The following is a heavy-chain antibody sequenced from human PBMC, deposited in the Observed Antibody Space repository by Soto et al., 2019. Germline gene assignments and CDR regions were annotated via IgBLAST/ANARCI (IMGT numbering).Heavy chain of an antibody. CDR3: AREDSYYDSSGYYHNWFDP. CDR2: IYHSGST. D-gene: IGHD3-22*01. Sequence: PSETLSLTCTVSGGSISSGGYSWSWIRQPPGKGLEWIGYIYHSGSTYYNPSLKSRVTISVDRSKNQFSLKLSSVTAADTAVYYCAREDSYYDSSGYYHNWFDPSGQGTLVTVSS. J-gene: IGHJ5*02. CDR1: GGSISSGGYS. V-gene: IGHV4-30-2*01.